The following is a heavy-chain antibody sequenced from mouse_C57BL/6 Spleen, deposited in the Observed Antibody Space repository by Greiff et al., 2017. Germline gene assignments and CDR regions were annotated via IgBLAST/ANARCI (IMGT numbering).Heavy chain of an antibody. CDR3: ARRGDSSGSGFAY. J-gene: IGHJ3*01. D-gene: IGHD3-2*02. CDR1: GYTFTSYW. Sequence: QVQLQQPGAELVMPGASVKLSCKASGYTFTSYWMHWVKQRPGQGLEWIGEIDPSDSYTNYNQKFKGKSTLTVDKSASTAYMKLSSLTSEDSAVYYCARRGDSSGSGFAYWGQGTLVTVSA. CDR2: IDPSDSYT. V-gene: IGHV1-69*01.